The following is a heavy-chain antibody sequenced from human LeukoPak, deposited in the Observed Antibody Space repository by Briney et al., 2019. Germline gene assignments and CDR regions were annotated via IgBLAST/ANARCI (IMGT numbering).Heavy chain of an antibody. D-gene: IGHD2-2*01. CDR2: ISYDGSNK. J-gene: IGHJ6*02. CDR1: GFTFSSYA. V-gene: IGHV3-30-3*01. CDR3: ARDLGDIVVVPAAINLIYYGMDV. Sequence: GRSLRLSCAASGFTFSSYAMHWVRQAPGKGLEWVAVISYDGSNKYYADSVKGRFTISRDNSKNTLYLQMNSLRAEDTAVYYCARDLGDIVVVPAAINLIYYGMDVWGHGTTVTVSS.